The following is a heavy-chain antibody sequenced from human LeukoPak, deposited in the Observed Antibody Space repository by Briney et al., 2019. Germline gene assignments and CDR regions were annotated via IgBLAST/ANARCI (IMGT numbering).Heavy chain of an antibody. D-gene: IGHD3-10*01. J-gene: IGHJ3*01. Sequence: GGSLRLSCAASGFTFSNYAMYWVRQAPGKGLEYVSAISSNGGSTYYANSVKGRFTISRDNSKNTLFLQMGSLRAEDMAVYYCARAKDYGSAPDAFDLWGQGTMVTVSS. V-gene: IGHV3-64*01. CDR1: GFTFSNYA. CDR2: ISSNGGST. CDR3: ARAKDYGSAPDAFDL.